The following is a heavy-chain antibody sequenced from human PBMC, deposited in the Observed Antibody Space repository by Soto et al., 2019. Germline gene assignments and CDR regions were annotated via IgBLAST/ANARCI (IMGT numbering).Heavy chain of an antibody. J-gene: IGHJ3*02. CDR1: GGSISSGDYY. CDR3: ARAPITMVRGVIITLDAFDI. CDR2: IYYSGST. V-gene: IGHV4-30-4*01. Sequence: PSETLSLTCTVSGGSISSGDYYWSWIRQPPGKGLEWIGYIYYSGSTYYNPSLKSRVTISVDTSKNQFSLKLSSVTAADTAVYYCARAPITMVRGVIITLDAFDIWGQGTMVTVS. D-gene: IGHD3-10*01.